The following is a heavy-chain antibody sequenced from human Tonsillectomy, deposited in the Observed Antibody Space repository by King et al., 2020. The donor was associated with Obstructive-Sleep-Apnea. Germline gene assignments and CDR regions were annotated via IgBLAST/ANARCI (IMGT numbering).Heavy chain of an antibody. CDR2: IWYDGSHQ. Sequence: VQLVESGGGVVQPGRSLRLSCAASGFSFSTYGMEWVRQAPGKGLEGVASIWYDGSHQYYADSVKGRFTISRDNSKNTLYVQMNSLRAEDTAVYYCARGGYCSGGSCAHYDGLDVWGQGTTVTVSS. CDR3: ARGGYCSGGSCAHYDGLDV. J-gene: IGHJ6*02. D-gene: IGHD2-15*01. CDR1: GFSFSTYG. V-gene: IGHV3-33*01.